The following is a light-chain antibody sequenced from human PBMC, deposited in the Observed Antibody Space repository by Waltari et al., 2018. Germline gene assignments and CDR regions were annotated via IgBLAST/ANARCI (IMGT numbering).Light chain of an antibody. J-gene: IGKJ3*01. CDR3: QQYNSYPFT. CDR1: QSINSW. Sequence: ISCRASQSINSWLACYQQKPGKAPKLLSYKASSLESGVPSRFSGSGSGTEFTLTISSLQPDDFATYYCQQYNSYPFTFGPGTKVDIK. V-gene: IGKV1-5*03. CDR2: KAS.